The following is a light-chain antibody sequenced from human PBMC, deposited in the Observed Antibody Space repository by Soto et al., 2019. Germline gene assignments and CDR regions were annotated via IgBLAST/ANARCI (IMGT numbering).Light chain of an antibody. CDR1: SSNIGSNT. Sequence: HSELTKPPSATGIPGQRVTISCSRSSSNIGSNTVNWYQQLPGTAPKLLIYSNNQRPSGVPDRFSGSKSGTSASLAISGLQSEDEADYYCAAWDDSLNGLFGTGTKVTV. J-gene: IGLJ1*01. CDR2: SNN. V-gene: IGLV1-44*01. CDR3: AAWDDSLNGL.